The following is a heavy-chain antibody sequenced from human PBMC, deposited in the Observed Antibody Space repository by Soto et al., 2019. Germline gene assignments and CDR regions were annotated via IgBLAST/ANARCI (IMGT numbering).Heavy chain of an antibody. CDR3: ARAHCSDGSCPFDF. J-gene: IGHJ4*02. CDR2: FYYTGGTGAT. D-gene: IGHD2-15*01. CDR1: GGSISSFH. Sequence: PSETLSITCTVSGGSISSFHWSWIRQPPGKALEWIGYFYYTGGTGATNYNPSLNSRVTISLDASTEQFSLKLTSVTAADTAVYYCARAHCSDGSCPFDFWGQGILVTVSS. V-gene: IGHV4-59*01.